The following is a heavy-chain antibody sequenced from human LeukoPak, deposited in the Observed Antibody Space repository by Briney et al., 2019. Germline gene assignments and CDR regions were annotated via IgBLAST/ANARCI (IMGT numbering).Heavy chain of an antibody. CDR3: ARDKVTY. V-gene: IGHV3-7*01. J-gene: IGHJ4*02. Sequence: PGGSLRLSCAASGFTFSNYWMSWVRQAPGKGLEWVAHINKDGSETYYVDSVKGRFTISRDNAKNSLYLQMNSLRVEDTAVYYCARDKVTYWGQGTLVTVSS. CDR1: GFTFSNYW. CDR2: INKDGSET.